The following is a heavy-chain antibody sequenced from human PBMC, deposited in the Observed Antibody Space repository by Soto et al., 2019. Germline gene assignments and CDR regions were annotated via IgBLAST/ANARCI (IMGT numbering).Heavy chain of an antibody. Sequence: EVQLLESGGGLVQPGGSLRLSCAASGVTFSSYAMSWVRQAPGKGLEWVSAISGSGGSTYYADSVKGRFTISRDNSKNNLDRHMNSLRAEDTAVYYCAKCLIPGAYYYYGMDVWGQGTTVTVSS. CDR1: GVTFSSYA. J-gene: IGHJ6*02. CDR3: AKCLIPGAYYYYGMDV. V-gene: IGHV3-23*01. D-gene: IGHD2-2*02. CDR2: ISGSGGST.